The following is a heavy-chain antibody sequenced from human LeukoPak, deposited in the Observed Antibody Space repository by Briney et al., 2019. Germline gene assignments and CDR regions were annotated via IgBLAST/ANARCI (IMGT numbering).Heavy chain of an antibody. J-gene: IGHJ4*02. Sequence: GGSLRLSCTASGFTFGDYAMSWVRQAPGKGLEWVGFIRSKAYGGTTEYAASVKGRFTISRDDSKSIAYLQMNSLKTEDTAVYYCTRDPGGDYGWFNYWGQGTLVTVSS. CDR1: GFTFGDYA. CDR3: TRDPGGDYGWFNY. CDR2: IRSKAYGGTT. V-gene: IGHV3-49*04. D-gene: IGHD4-17*01.